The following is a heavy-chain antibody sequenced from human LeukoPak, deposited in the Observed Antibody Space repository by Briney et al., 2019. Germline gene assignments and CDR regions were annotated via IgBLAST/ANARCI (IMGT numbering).Heavy chain of an antibody. D-gene: IGHD6-19*01. CDR3: ARDFGPPREQWPDAFDI. CDR1: GFTFSSYA. V-gene: IGHV3-30-3*01. CDR2: ISYDGSNK. J-gene: IGHJ3*02. Sequence: GESLRLSCAASGFTFSSYAMHWVRQAPGKGLEWVAVISYDGSNKYYADSVKGRFTISRDNSKNTLYLQMNSLRAEDTAVYYCARDFGPPREQWPDAFDIWGQGTMVTVSS.